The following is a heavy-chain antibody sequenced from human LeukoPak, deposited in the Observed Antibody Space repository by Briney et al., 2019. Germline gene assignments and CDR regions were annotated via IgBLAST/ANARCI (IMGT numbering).Heavy chain of an antibody. V-gene: IGHV3-66*01. CDR3: ARVLAVADVFGL. J-gene: IGHJ3*01. CDR2: VYSAGNT. CDR1: GFTVGTNY. Sequence: PGGSLRLSCAASGFTVGTNYMSWVRQAPGRGLEWVSVVYSAGNTFYADSVKARFTISRDNAKNTLDLQMTSLRVEDTAIYYCARVLAVADVFGLWGQGTMVTVSS. D-gene: IGHD6-19*01.